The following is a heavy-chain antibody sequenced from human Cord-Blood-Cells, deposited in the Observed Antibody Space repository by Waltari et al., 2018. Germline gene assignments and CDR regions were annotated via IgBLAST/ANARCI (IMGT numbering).Heavy chain of an antibody. D-gene: IGHD1-7*01. CDR1: GLTVGSNY. V-gene: IGHV3-53*02. Sequence: EVQLVETGGGLIQPGGSLRLSCAASGLTVGSNYMSWVRQAPGKGLEGVSVIYSGGSTYYADSVKGRFTISRDNSKNTLYLQMNSLRAEDTAVYYCASQNWNYYFDYWGQGTLVTVSS. CDR2: IYSGGST. CDR3: ASQNWNYYFDY. J-gene: IGHJ4*02.